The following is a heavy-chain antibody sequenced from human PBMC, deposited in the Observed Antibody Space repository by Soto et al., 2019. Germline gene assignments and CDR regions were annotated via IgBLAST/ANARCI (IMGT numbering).Heavy chain of an antibody. CDR1: GCTFSSYA. Sequence: QVQLVQSGAEVKKPGASVKVSCKASGCTFSSYAISWVRQAPGQGLEWMGGISPIFGTANYAQKFQGRVTITADESTRTADTEPSSLRSEDTAVYFWARGSAYGSGSYYPISPRDYYYGMDVWGQGTTVTVSS. D-gene: IGHD3-10*01. CDR3: ARGSAYGSGSYYPISPRDYYYGMDV. CDR2: ISPIFGTA. V-gene: IGHV1-69*01. J-gene: IGHJ6*02.